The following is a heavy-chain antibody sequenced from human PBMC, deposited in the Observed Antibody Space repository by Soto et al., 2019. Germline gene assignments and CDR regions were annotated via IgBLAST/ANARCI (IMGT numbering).Heavy chain of an antibody. V-gene: IGHV3-43*01. CDR1: GFTFDDHN. Sequence: EVHLVESGGVAVKPGGSLRLSCAASGFTFDDHNMHWIRQGPGKGLEWVSLISWDGETTFYADSVKGRFTVSRDNTRNFLYLQMSALTTEDSGLYYFASSQGDYWGQGTLVTVAS. CDR2: ISWDGETT. CDR3: ASSQGDY. J-gene: IGHJ4*02.